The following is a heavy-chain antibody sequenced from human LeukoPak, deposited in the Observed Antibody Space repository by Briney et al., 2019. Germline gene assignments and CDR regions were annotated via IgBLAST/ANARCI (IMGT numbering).Heavy chain of an antibody. CDR3: ARGHCSSTSCNPYYMYV. D-gene: IGHD2-2*01. CDR2: ISSSSSYI. V-gene: IGHV3-21*01. Sequence: PGGSLRLSCAASGFTFSSFSMNWVRQAPGKGLEWVSSISSSSSYIYYADSVKGRFTISRDNAKNSLYLQMNSLRAEDTAVYYCARGHCSSTSCNPYYMYVWGKGTTVTVSS. J-gene: IGHJ6*03. CDR1: GFTFSSFS.